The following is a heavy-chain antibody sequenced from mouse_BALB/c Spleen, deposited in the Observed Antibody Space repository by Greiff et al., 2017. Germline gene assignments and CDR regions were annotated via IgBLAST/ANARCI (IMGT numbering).Heavy chain of an antibody. CDR1: GYSITSDYA. D-gene: IGHD2-3*01. CDR3: TRDGEPSWFAY. J-gene: IGHJ3*01. V-gene: IGHV3-2*02. Sequence: EVQRVESGPGLVKPSQSLSLTCTVTGYSITSDYAWNWIRQFPGNKLEWMGYISYSGSTSYNPSLKSRISITRDTSKNQFFLQLNSVTTEDTATYYCTRDGEPSWFAYWGQGTLVTVSA. CDR2: ISYSGST.